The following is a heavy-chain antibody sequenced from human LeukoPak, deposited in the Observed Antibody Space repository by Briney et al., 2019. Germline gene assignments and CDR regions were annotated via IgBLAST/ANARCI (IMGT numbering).Heavy chain of an antibody. D-gene: IGHD5-12*01. J-gene: IGHJ3*02. Sequence: GGSLRLSCAASGFTFSSYAMSWVRQAPGKGLEWVSAISGSGGSTYYADSVKGRFTISRDNSKNTLYLQMNSLRAEDTAVYYCARDQAHIVATIKESSPAWDAFDIWGQGTMVTVSS. CDR3: ARDQAHIVATIKESSPAWDAFDI. V-gene: IGHV3-23*01. CDR1: GFTFSSYA. CDR2: ISGSGGST.